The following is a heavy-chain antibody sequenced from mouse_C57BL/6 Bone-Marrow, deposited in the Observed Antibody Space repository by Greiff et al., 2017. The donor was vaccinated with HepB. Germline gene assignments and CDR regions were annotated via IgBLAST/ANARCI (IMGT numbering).Heavy chain of an antibody. Sequence: EVQRVESGGGLVKPGGSLKLSCAASGFTFSSYAMSWVRQTPEKRLEWVATISDGGSYTYYPDNVKGRFTISRDNAKNNLYLQMSHLKSEDTAMYYCARGGPRHPWFAYWGQGTLVTVSA. J-gene: IGHJ3*01. CDR3: ARGGPRHPWFAY. CDR2: ISDGGSYT. V-gene: IGHV5-4*01. CDR1: GFTFSSYA.